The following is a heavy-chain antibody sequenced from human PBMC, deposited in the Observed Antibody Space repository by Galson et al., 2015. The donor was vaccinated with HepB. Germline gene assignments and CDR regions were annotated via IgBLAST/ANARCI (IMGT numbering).Heavy chain of an antibody. Sequence: SLRLSCAASGFTFSSYSMNWVRQAPGKGLEWVSYISSSSSTIYYADSVKGRFTISRDNAKNSLYLQMNSLRAEDTVVYYCARDPPERPGLKDYYGMDVWGQGTTVTVSS. CDR2: ISSSSSTI. CDR3: ARDPPERPGLKDYYGMDV. CDR1: GFTFSSYS. V-gene: IGHV3-48*01. D-gene: IGHD1-1*01. J-gene: IGHJ6*02.